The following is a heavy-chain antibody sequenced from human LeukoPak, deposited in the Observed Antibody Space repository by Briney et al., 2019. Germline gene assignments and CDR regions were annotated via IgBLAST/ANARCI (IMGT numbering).Heavy chain of an antibody. Sequence: GGSLRLSCAASGFTFSSYGMHWVRQAPGKGLEWVAFIRYDGSNKYYADSVKGRFTISRDNSKNTLYLQMNSLRAEDTAVYYCARETGYSSGFDYWGQGTLVTVSS. V-gene: IGHV3-30*02. J-gene: IGHJ4*02. D-gene: IGHD6-25*01. CDR3: ARETGYSSGFDY. CDR2: IRYDGSNK. CDR1: GFTFSSYG.